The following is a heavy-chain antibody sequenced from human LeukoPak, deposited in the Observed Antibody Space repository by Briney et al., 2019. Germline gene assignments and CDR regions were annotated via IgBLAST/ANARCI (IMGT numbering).Heavy chain of an antibody. CDR1: GFSFSNYW. Sequence: HPGGSLRLSCAASGFSFSNYWMSWVRQAPGKGLEWVANIKQDGSEEFYVDSVKGRFTISRDNSKNTLYLQMNSLRAEDTAVYYCASDENAGVPAALFDYWGQGTLVTVSS. V-gene: IGHV3-7*01. D-gene: IGHD2-2*01. CDR2: IKQDGSEE. J-gene: IGHJ4*02. CDR3: ASDENAGVPAALFDY.